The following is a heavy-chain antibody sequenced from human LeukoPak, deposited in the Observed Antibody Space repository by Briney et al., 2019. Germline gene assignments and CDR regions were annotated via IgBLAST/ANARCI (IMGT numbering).Heavy chain of an antibody. CDR1: GGSFSGYY. CDR3: ARGRYSYAYTSDRGWFDP. CDR2: INHSGST. D-gene: IGHD5-18*01. J-gene: IGHJ5*02. V-gene: IGHV4-34*01. Sequence: SETLSLTCAVYGGSFSGYYWSWIRQPPGKGLEWIGEINHSGSTNYNPSLKSRVTISLDTSKNQFSLKLSSVTAADTAVYYCARGRYSYAYTSDRGWFDPWGQGTLVTVSS.